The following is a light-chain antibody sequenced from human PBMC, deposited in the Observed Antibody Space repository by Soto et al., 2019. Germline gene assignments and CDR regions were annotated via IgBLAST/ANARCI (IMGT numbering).Light chain of an antibody. Sequence: DVQMTQTPSSLSASVGDRVILTCRASQSIGNWLAWYQQKPGKAPKLLIYKASSLESGAPTRFSGSGSGTVFTLTISSLQPEDFATCYCQQYNSYVFGPGTKVDIK. CDR3: QQYNSYV. CDR1: QSIGNW. CDR2: KAS. J-gene: IGKJ3*01. V-gene: IGKV1-5*03.